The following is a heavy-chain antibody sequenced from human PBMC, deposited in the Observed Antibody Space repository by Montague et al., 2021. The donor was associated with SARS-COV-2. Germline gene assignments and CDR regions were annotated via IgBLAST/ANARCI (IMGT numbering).Heavy chain of an antibody. CDR1: GGSISSTSFF. V-gene: IGHV4-39*01. J-gene: IGHJ4*02. CDR2: MYSSGTT. Sequence: SETLSLTCSVSGGSISSTSFFWAWIRQPPGKGLEWVGSMYSSGTTYYNPSLESRVTISGDTSRNQLSVRLSSVTAADTAVYYRARSTSGWFIYWGQGTLVTVSS. D-gene: IGHD6-19*01. CDR3: ARSTSGWFIY.